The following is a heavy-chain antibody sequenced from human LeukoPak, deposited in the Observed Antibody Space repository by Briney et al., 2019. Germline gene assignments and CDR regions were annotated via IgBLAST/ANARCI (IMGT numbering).Heavy chain of an antibody. D-gene: IGHD6-19*01. CDR2: IYYSGST. CDR3: ARGRAVAGSYYYYYYGMDV. V-gene: IGHV4-39*07. CDR1: GFTFSSYS. J-gene: IGHJ6*02. Sequence: PGGSLRLSCAASGFTFSSYSMNWIRQPPGKGLEWIGSIYYSGSTYYNPSLKSRVTISVDTSKNQFSLKLSSVTAADTAVYYCARGRAVAGSYYYYYYGMDVWGQGTTVTVSS.